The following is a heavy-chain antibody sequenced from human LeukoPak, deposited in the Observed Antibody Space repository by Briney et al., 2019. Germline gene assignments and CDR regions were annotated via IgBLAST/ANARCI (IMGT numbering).Heavy chain of an antibody. Sequence: ASVKVSCKASGYTFTSYDINWVRQATGQGLEWMGWMNPNSGNTGYAQKFQGRVTMTRNTSISTAYMELSSLRSEDTAVYYCARGHSVLRFLEWLSLVDYWGQGTLVTVSS. CDR2: MNPNSGNT. D-gene: IGHD3-3*01. V-gene: IGHV1-8*01. CDR1: GYTFTSYD. CDR3: ARGHSVLRFLEWLSLVDY. J-gene: IGHJ4*02.